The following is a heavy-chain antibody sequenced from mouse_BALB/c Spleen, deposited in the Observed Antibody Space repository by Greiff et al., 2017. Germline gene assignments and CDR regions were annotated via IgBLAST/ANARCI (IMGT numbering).Heavy chain of an antibody. Sequence: VQLQQPGAELVRPGASVKLSCKASGYTFTSYWINWVKQRPGQGLEWIGNIYPSDSYTNYNQKFKDKATLTVDKSSSTAYMQLSSPTSEDSAVYYCTRGIYYGKGDAMDYWGQGTSVTVSS. CDR3: TRGIYYGKGDAMDY. CDR1: GYTFTSYW. J-gene: IGHJ4*01. V-gene: IGHV1-69*02. D-gene: IGHD2-1*01. CDR2: IYPSDSYT.